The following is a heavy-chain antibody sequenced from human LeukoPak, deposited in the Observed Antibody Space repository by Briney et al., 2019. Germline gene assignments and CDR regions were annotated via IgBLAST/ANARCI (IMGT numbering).Heavy chain of an antibody. CDR1: GGSFSGYY. J-gene: IGHJ4*02. CDR2: INHSGST. D-gene: IGHD4-17*01. Sequence: SETLSLTCAVYGGSFSGYYWSWIRQPPGEGLEWIGEINHSGSTNYNPSLKSRVTISVDTSKNQFSLKLSSVTAADTAVYYCASPYGDYTLDYWGQGTLVTVSS. V-gene: IGHV4-34*01. CDR3: ASPYGDYTLDY.